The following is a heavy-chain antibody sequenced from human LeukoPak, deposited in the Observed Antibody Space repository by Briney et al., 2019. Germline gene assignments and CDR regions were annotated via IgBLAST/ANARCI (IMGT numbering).Heavy chain of an antibody. D-gene: IGHD3-9*01. J-gene: IGHJ3*02. CDR3: ARGKVVFDWLLYERGSVSAFDI. V-gene: IGHV4-59*01. Sequence: SETLSLTCTVSGGSTSSYYWSWIRQPPGKGLEWIGYIYYSGSTNYNPSLKSRVTISVDTSKNQFSLKLSSVTAADTAVYYCARGKVVFDWLLYERGSVSAFDIWGQGTMVTVSS. CDR2: IYYSGST. CDR1: GGSTSSYY.